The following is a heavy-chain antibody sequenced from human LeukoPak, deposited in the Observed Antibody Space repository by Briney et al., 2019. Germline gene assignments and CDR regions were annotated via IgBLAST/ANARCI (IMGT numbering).Heavy chain of an antibody. D-gene: IGHD6-19*01. CDR2: ISYIGST. CDR3: ARGSQWLVLGY. J-gene: IGHJ4*02. CDR1: ADSFSSHY. Sequence: SETLSPTCAVSADSFSSHYWSWIRQPPGKGLEWIGYISYIGSTNYNPSLKSRVTISVDTSKNQFSLKLSSVTAADTAVYYCARGSQWLVLGYWGQGTLVTVSS. V-gene: IGHV4-59*11.